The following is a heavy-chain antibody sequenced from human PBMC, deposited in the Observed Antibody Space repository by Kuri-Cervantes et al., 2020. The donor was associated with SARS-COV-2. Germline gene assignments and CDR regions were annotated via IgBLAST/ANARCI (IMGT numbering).Heavy chain of an antibody. CDR3: ARLPCSSTSCYTRYDYYGMDV. CDR1: GYSFTSYW. J-gene: IGHJ6*02. CDR2: IDPSDSYT. V-gene: IGHV5-10-1*01. D-gene: IGHD2-2*02. Sequence: GGSLRLSCKGSGYSFTSYWISWVRQMPGKGLEWMGRIDPSDSYTNYSPSFKGHVTISADKSISTAYLQWSSLKASDTAMYYCARLPCSSTSCYTRYDYYGMDVWGQGATVTVSS.